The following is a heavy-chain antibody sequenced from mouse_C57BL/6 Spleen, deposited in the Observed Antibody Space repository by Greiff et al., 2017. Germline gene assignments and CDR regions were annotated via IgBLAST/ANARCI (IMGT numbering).Heavy chain of an antibody. D-gene: IGHD2-2*01. V-gene: IGHV3-6*01. CDR3: AREEGYDDY. CDR1: GYSITSGYY. J-gene: IGHJ2*01. Sequence: EVKLMESGPGLVKPSQSLSLTCSVTGYSITSGYYWNWIRQFPGNKLEWMGYISYDGSNNYNPSLKNRISITRDTSKNQFFLKLNSVTTEDTATYYCAREEGYDDYWGQGTTLTVSS. CDR2: ISYDGSN.